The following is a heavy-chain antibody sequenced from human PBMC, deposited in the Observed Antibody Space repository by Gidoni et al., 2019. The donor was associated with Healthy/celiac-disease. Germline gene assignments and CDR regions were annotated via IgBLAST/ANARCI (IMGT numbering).Heavy chain of an antibody. J-gene: IGHJ4*02. Sequence: QLQLQESGSGLVKPSQTLSLTCAVPGASISSGDYSWSWIRQPPGKGLEWIGYIYHSGTTYYDPSLKSRVSISVDRSKNQFSLRLSSVSAADTAVYYCARTRPSIPMVRRVAQNAEYSFDYWGQGTLVTVSS. V-gene: IGHV4-30-2*01. D-gene: IGHD3-10*01. CDR1: GASISSGDYS. CDR2: IYHSGTT. CDR3: ARTRPSIPMVRRVAQNAEYSFDY.